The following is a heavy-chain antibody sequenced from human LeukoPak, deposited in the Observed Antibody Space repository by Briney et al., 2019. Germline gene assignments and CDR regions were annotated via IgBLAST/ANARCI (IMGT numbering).Heavy chain of an antibody. D-gene: IGHD7-27*01. Sequence: GGSLRLSCAASGFTFSSYGMSWVRQAPGKGLEWVSAISGSGGTTYYADSVKGRFTIYRDNSKNTVYLQMNSLGAEDTAVYYCVQDWAWGAFGYWGQGTLVTVSS. CDR3: VQDWAWGAFGY. CDR2: ISGSGGTT. J-gene: IGHJ4*02. V-gene: IGHV3-23*01. CDR1: GFTFSSYG.